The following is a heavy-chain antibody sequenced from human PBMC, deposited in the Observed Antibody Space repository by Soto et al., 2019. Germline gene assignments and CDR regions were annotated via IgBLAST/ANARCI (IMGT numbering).Heavy chain of an antibody. D-gene: IGHD3-10*01. J-gene: IGHJ5*02. CDR1: GGSISSSSYY. CDR2: IYYSGST. Sequence: SETLSLTCTVSGGSISSSSYYWGWIRQPPGKGLEWIGSIYYSGSTYYNPSLKSRVTISVDTSKNQFSLKLSSVTAADTAVYYCARQLLWFGEQNWFDPWGQGTLVTVSS. V-gene: IGHV4-39*01. CDR3: ARQLLWFGEQNWFDP.